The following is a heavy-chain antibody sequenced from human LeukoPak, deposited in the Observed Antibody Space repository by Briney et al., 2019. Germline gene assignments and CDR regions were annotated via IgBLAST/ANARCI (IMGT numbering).Heavy chain of an antibody. CDR1: GFTFSSYW. Sequence: GGSLRLSCSASGFTFSSYWMTWVRQAPGKGLEWVANIKQDGSEKYYVDSVKGRFTISRDNAKNSLYLQMNSLSAEDTAVYYCARGFRALDYWGQGTLVTVSS. CDR2: IKQDGSEK. CDR3: ARGFRALDY. V-gene: IGHV3-7*01. D-gene: IGHD3-10*01. J-gene: IGHJ4*02.